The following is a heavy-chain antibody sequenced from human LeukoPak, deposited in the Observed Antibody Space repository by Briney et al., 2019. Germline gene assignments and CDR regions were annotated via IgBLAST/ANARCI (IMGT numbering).Heavy chain of an antibody. V-gene: IGHV1-46*01. CDR3: ARADSVSSTWSSFDY. CDR1: GYTFTNNF. CDR2: INPSGGRT. Sequence: GASVKLFCKASGYTFTNNFMHWVRQAPGRGLEWMGIINPSGGRTTYAQKFQGRLTMTRDTSTSTVYMELSSLTSEDTAVYHCARADSVSSTWSSFDYWGHGTLVIVSS. J-gene: IGHJ4*01. D-gene: IGHD6-13*01.